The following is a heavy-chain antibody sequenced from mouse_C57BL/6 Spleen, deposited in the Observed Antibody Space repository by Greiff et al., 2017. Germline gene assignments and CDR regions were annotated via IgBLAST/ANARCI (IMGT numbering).Heavy chain of an antibody. CDR1: GYTFTSYW. Sequence: VQLQQPGAELVRPGSSVKLSCKASGYTFTSYWMHWVKQRPIQGLEWIGNIDPSDSETHYNQKFKDKATLTVDKSSSTAYMQLSSLTSEDSAVYYCARGGTEPAWFAYWGQGTLVTVSA. CDR2: IDPSDSET. V-gene: IGHV1-52*01. CDR3: ARGGTEPAWFAY. J-gene: IGHJ3*01. D-gene: IGHD3-3*01.